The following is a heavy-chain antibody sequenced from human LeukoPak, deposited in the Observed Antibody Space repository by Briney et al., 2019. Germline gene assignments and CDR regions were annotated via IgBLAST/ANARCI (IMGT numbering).Heavy chain of an antibody. D-gene: IGHD3-22*01. CDR3: ARGSPPPPGGRITMIVRTGWFDP. V-gene: IGHV1-69*05. CDR2: IIPIFGTA. J-gene: IGHJ5*02. Sequence: SVKVSCKASGGTFSSYAISWVRQAPGQGLEWMGGIIPIFGTANYAQKFQGRVTITTDESTSTAYMELSSLRSEDTAVYYCARGSPPPPGGRITMIVRTGWFDPWGQGTLVTVSS. CDR1: GGTFSSYA.